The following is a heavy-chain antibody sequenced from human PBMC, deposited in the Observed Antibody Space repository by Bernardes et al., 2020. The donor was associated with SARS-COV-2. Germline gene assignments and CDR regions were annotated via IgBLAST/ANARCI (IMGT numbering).Heavy chain of an antibody. Sequence: GGSLRLSCSASVFTFTSYAMNWVRQAPGKGLEWVSGISPSGGSTYYADSVKGRVTISRDNSKNTLFLQMDSLRADDTAVYYWAKGAVGLVRGVVPNWFDPWGQGTLVTVS. V-gene: IGHV3-23*01. CDR1: VFTFTSYA. CDR2: ISPSGGST. CDR3: AKGAVGLVRGVVPNWFDP. J-gene: IGHJ5*02. D-gene: IGHD3-10*01.